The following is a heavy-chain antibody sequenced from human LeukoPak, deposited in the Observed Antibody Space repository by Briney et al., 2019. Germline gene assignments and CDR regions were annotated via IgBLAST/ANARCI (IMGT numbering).Heavy chain of an antibody. CDR3: AAGDVDIVATEGHYYYYYGMDV. V-gene: IGHV4-34*01. D-gene: IGHD5-12*01. Sequence: SETLSLTCAVYGGSFSGYYWSWIRQPPGKGLEWIGEINHSGSTNYNPSLKSRVTISVDTSKNQFSLKLSSVTAADTAVYYCAAGDVDIVATEGHYYYYYGMDVWGQGTTVTVSS. CDR1: GGSFSGYY. CDR2: INHSGST. J-gene: IGHJ6*02.